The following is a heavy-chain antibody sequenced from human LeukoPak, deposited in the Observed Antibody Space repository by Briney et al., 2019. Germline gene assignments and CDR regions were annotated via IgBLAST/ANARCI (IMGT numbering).Heavy chain of an antibody. CDR2: IWYDGSNK. CDR1: GFTFSSYG. CDR3: ARPGEGSGYSHDAFDI. J-gene: IGHJ3*02. Sequence: GRSLRLFCAASGFTFSSYGTHWVRQAPGTGLEWVAVIWYDGSNKYYADSVKGRFTISRDNSKNTLYLQMNSLRAEDTAVYYCARPGEGSGYSHDAFDIWGQGTMVTVSS. V-gene: IGHV3-33*01. D-gene: IGHD3-3*01.